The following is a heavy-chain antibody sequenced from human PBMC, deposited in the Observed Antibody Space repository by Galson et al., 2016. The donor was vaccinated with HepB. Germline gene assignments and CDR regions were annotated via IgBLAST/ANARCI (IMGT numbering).Heavy chain of an antibody. V-gene: IGHV4-39*01. CDR1: GGSISSTSSY. CDR3: ALQLAYCNGGSCYSNQNFDY. Sequence: SETLSLTCTVSGGSISSTSSYWGWIRQPPGKGLEWIGNIYYSGSTYYNPSLRSRVTISVDTSKNQVSLRLSSVTAADTAVYYCALQLAYCNGGSCYSNQNFDYWGQGTLVTVSS. D-gene: IGHD2-15*01. J-gene: IGHJ4*02. CDR2: IYYSGST.